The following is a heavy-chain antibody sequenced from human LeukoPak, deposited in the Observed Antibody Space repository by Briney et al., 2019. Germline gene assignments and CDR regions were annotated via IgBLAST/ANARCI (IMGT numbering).Heavy chain of an antibody. CDR1: GFAFSTYS. CDR3: ARDSAGEYSSSWYGIRYYYGMDV. D-gene: IGHD6-13*01. CDR2: ISSGSSPV. J-gene: IGHJ6*02. Sequence: GGSLRLSCAASGFAFSTYSMNWVRQAPGKGLEWIAYISSGSSPVYYADSVKGRFTISRDNSKNTLYLQMNSLRAEDTAVYYCARDSAGEYSSSWYGIRYYYGMDVWGQGTTVTVSS. V-gene: IGHV3-48*01.